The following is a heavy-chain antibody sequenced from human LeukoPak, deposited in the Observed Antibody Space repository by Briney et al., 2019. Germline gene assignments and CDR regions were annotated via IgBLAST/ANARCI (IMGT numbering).Heavy chain of an antibody. CDR2: ISAYNGNT. Sequence: ASVKVSCKASGYTFTSYGISWVRQAPGQGLEWMGWISAYNGNTNYAQKFQGRVTMTEDTSTDTAYMELSSLRSEDTAVYYCATGGPRYCSGGSCYSSYYYGMDVWGQGTTVTVSS. CDR3: ATGGPRYCSGGSCYSSYYYGMDV. D-gene: IGHD2-15*01. CDR1: GYTFTSYG. V-gene: IGHV1-18*01. J-gene: IGHJ6*02.